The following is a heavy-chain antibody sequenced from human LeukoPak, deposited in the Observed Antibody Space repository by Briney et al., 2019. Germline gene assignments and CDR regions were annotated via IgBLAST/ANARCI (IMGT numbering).Heavy chain of an antibody. Sequence: GGSLRLSCAASGFMFSSNWMSWVRLAPGKGLEWVANIKEDGTETYYVDSVKGRFTISRDNAKNSLYLQMNSLRAEDTAVYYCARDSPYQPYGMDVWGQGTTVTVSS. CDR3: ARDSPYQPYGMDV. CDR2: IKEDGTET. CDR1: GFMFSSNW. J-gene: IGHJ6*02. V-gene: IGHV3-7*03. D-gene: IGHD2-2*01.